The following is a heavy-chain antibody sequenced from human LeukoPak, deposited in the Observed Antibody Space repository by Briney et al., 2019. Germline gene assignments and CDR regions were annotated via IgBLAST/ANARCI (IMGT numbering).Heavy chain of an antibody. Sequence: GRSLRLSCAASGSTFSSHGMHWVRQAPGKGLEWVALMSYDGTNKVYADSVKGRFTISRDNSKNTLYLEMNNLRAEDTAVYYCAKRGYCSGGRCYSFHFDYWGQGTLVTVSS. D-gene: IGHD2-15*01. CDR1: GSTFSSHG. V-gene: IGHV3-30*18. CDR3: AKRGYCSGGRCYSFHFDY. CDR2: MSYDGTNK. J-gene: IGHJ4*02.